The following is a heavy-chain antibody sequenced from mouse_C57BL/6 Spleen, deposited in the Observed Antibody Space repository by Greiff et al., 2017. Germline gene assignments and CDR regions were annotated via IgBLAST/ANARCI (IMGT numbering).Heavy chain of an antibody. D-gene: IGHD1-1*02. CDR3: ARGVLANPLAY. CDR1: GYTFTSYW. Sequence: QVQLQQPGAELVRPGTSVKLSCKASGYTFTSYWMHWVKQRPGQGLEWIGVIDPSDSYTNYNQKFKGKATLTVDTSSSTAYMQLSSLTSEDSAVYYCARGVLANPLAYWGQGTLVTVSA. J-gene: IGHJ3*01. V-gene: IGHV1-59*01. CDR2: IDPSDSYT.